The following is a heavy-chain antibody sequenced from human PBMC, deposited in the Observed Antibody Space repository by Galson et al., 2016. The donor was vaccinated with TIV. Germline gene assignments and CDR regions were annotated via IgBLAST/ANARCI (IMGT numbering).Heavy chain of an antibody. CDR1: GFTFSSYK. D-gene: IGHD3-16*01. CDR2: FSSRSSYT. Sequence: SLRLSCAASGFTFSSYKMNWVRQAPGKGLEWVSSFSSRSSYTHYADSVKGRVTISRDNANNSLYLQMNSLRAEDTAVYYCARDGARVGAHDAFDIWGQGTKVFVSS. V-gene: IGHV3-21*01. CDR3: ARDGARVGAHDAFDI. J-gene: IGHJ3*02.